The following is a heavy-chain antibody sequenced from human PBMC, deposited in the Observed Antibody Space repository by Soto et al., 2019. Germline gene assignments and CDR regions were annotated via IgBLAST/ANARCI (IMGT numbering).Heavy chain of an antibody. D-gene: IGHD2-15*01. Sequence: GNLSLSCTVSGGSISRYYWSWIRHPSGKGLEWIGYIYYSGSTNNNPSLKSRVTISVDTSKNQFALKLSSVTAADTAVYYCARSWVAATATDFRGQGPLVTVS. CDR2: IYYSGST. V-gene: IGHV4-59*01. CDR1: GGSISRYY. CDR3: ARSWVAATATDF. J-gene: IGHJ4*02.